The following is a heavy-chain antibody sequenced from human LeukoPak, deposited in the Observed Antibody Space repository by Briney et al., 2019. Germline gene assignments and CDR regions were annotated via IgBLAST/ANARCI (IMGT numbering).Heavy chain of an antibody. D-gene: IGHD3-9*01. Sequence: SETLSLTCTVSGGSISSYYWSWIRQPPGKGLEWIGHIHYSGSTNYNPSLKSRVTISVDTSKNQFSLKLSSVTAADTAVYYCARGGYDILTGPIDYWGQGTLVTVSS. CDR3: ARGGYDILTGPIDY. CDR2: IHYSGST. V-gene: IGHV4-59*01. CDR1: GGSISSYY. J-gene: IGHJ4*02.